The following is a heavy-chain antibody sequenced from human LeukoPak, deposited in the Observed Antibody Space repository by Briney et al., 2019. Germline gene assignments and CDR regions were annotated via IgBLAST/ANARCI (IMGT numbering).Heavy chain of an antibody. CDR3: AKDRQIYSSELFDY. CDR2: ISGSGGST. J-gene: IGHJ4*02. D-gene: IGHD6-25*01. Sequence: GGSLRLSCAASGFTFSSYAMSWVRQAPGKGLEWVSAISGSGGSTYYADSVKGRFAISRDNSKNTLYLQMNSLRAEDTAVYYCAKDRQIYSSELFDYWGQGTLVTVSS. CDR1: GFTFSSYA. V-gene: IGHV3-23*01.